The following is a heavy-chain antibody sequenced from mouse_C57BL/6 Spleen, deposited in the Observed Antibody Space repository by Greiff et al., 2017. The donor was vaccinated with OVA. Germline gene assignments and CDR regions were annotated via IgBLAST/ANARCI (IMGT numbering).Heavy chain of an antibody. Sequence: VQLQESGAELVKPGASVKLSCKASGYTFTSYWMQWVKQRPGQGLEWIGEIDPSDSYTNYNQKFKGKATLTVDTSSSTAYMQLSSLTSEDSAVYYCARRTDDYDLYWGQGTSVTVSS. V-gene: IGHV1-50*01. CDR2: IDPSDSYT. CDR1: GYTFTSYW. J-gene: IGHJ4*01. D-gene: IGHD2-4*01. CDR3: ARRTDDYDLY.